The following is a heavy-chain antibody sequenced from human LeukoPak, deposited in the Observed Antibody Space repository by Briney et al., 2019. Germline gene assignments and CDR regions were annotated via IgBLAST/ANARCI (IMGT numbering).Heavy chain of an antibody. J-gene: IGHJ5*02. D-gene: IGHD3-22*01. CDR2: INPNSGGT. V-gene: IGHV1-2*06. Sequence: GASVKVSCKASGYTFTGYYMHWVRQAPGQGLEWMGRINPNSGGTNYAQKFQGRVTMTRDTSTSTVYMELSSLRSEDTAVYYCARDPHSSGYSAGFDPWGQGTLVTVSS. CDR3: ARDPHSSGYSAGFDP. CDR1: GYTFTGYY.